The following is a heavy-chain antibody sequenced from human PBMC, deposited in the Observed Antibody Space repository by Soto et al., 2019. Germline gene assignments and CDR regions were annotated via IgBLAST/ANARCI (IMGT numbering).Heavy chain of an antibody. D-gene: IGHD1-26*01. CDR2: IYYSGGT. Sequence: QVQLQESGPGLVKPSETLSLTCTVSGGSISSYYWSWIRQPPGKGLEWIGYIYYSGGTNYNPSLTSRVTISVASSKNHFSLKLSSVTAADTAVYYCARRYGGNLDYWGQGTLVTVSS. CDR3: ARRYGGNLDY. J-gene: IGHJ4*02. CDR1: GGSISSYY. V-gene: IGHV4-59*08.